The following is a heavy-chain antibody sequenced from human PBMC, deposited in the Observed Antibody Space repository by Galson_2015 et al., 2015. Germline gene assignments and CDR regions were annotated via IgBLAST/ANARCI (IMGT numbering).Heavy chain of an antibody. Sequence: SVKVSCKASGYTFTSYYMHWVRQAPGQGLEWMGIINPSGGSTSYAQKFQGRVTMTRDTSTSTVYMELSSLRSEDTAVCYCARDSPAAIPGDYWGQGTLVTVSS. CDR2: INPSGGST. CDR1: GYTFTSYY. CDR3: ARDSPAAIPGDY. V-gene: IGHV1-46*01. J-gene: IGHJ4*02. D-gene: IGHD2-2*02.